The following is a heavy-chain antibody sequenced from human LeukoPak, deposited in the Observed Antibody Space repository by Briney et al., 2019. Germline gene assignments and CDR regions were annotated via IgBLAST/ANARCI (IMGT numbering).Heavy chain of an antibody. D-gene: IGHD3-10*01. CDR1: GFSFSDHV. V-gene: IGHV3-23*01. J-gene: IGHJ4*02. Sequence: GGSLRLSCEASGFSFSDHVMTWVRQAPGKGLAWVAGISGSGGSPWYADSVKGRFAISRDNSKNTLYLQMNSLRVEDTAIYYCAKEGGWFGVSGFDYWGQEALVTVPS. CDR3: AKEGGWFGVSGFDY. CDR2: ISGSGGSP.